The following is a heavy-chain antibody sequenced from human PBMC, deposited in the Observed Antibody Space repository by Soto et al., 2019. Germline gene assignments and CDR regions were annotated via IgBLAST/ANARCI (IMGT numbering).Heavy chain of an antibody. V-gene: IGHV4-34*01. Sequence: SETLCLTCAVYGGSFSGYYWSCIRQPPWKGLEGIGEINHSGSTNYNPSLKSRVTISVDTSKNQFSLKLSSVTAADTAVYYCARGGPITIFGVVIARGGMDVWGQGTTVT. CDR1: GGSFSGYY. CDR2: INHSGST. CDR3: ARGGPITIFGVVIARGGMDV. J-gene: IGHJ6*02. D-gene: IGHD3-3*01.